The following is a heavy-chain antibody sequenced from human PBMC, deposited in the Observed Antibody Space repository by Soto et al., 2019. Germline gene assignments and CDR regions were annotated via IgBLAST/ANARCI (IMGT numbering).Heavy chain of an antibody. Sequence: SLRLSCAASGFIFSTYGMHWVRQAPGKGLERVAVTSYDGSNKYYADSVKGRFTISRDNSKNTLYLEMNSLRAEDTAVYYCAKGGRALNSYYYGMDVRGQGTTVTVSS. CDR1: GFIFSTYG. J-gene: IGHJ6*02. V-gene: IGHV3-30*18. CDR2: TSYDGSNK. CDR3: AKGGRALNSYYYGMDV.